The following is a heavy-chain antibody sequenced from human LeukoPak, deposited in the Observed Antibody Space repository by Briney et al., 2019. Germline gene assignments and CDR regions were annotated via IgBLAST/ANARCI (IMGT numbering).Heavy chain of an antibody. CDR1: GGSISSGGYS. D-gene: IGHD3-3*01. CDR3: ARGGLEDFWSGQFDY. V-gene: IGHV4-30-2*01. CDR2: IYHSGST. Sequence: SQTLSLTCAVSGGSISSGGYSWSWIRQPPGKGLEWIGYIYHSGSTYYNPSLKSRVTISVDRSKNQFSLKLSSVTAADTAVYYCARGGLEDFWSGQFDYWGQGTLVTVSS. J-gene: IGHJ4*02.